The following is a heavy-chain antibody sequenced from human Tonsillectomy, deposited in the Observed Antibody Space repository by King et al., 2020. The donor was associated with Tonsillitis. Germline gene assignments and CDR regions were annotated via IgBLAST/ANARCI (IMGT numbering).Heavy chain of an antibody. D-gene: IGHD6-19*01. V-gene: IGHV3-30*18. CDR1: GFTFSSYG. J-gene: IGHJ4*02. CDR2: ISSDGSKK. Sequence: VQLVESGGGVVQPGRSLRLPCAASGFTFSSYGIHWVRQAPGKGLEWVAVISSDGSKKYYADSVRGRFTISRDNSKNTLYLQMNSLRADDTAVYYCAKARQWLVHFDYWGQGTLVTVSS. CDR3: AKARQWLVHFDY.